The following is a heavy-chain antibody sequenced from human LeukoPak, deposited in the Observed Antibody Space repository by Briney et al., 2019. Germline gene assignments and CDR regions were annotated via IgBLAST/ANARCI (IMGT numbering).Heavy chain of an antibody. CDR1: GFTLSNHA. CDR3: ARQMTPHGNFDY. J-gene: IGHJ4*02. Sequence: PGGSLRLSCAASGFTLSNHAMHWVRRATGKGLEWVSAVGIAGDTFYPGSVKGRFTISRENAKNSLYLQMNSLRAEGTAVYYCARQMTPHGNFDYWGQGTLVTVSS. D-gene: IGHD1-26*01. V-gene: IGHV3-13*01. CDR2: VGIAGDT.